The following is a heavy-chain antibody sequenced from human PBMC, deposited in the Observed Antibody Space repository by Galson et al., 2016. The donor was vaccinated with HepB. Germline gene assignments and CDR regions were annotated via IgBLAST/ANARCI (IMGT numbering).Heavy chain of an antibody. CDR1: GFSLSTSGMC. CDR2: IDWDDDN. J-gene: IGHJ4*02. Sequence: PALVKPTQTLTLTCTFSGFSLSTSGMCLAWIRQPPGKALEWLARIDWDDDNWYNRSLKTRLTISKDTSKNQVVLTMTNMDPVDTATYYCARKAKAWAYFDYWGLGVLVTVSS. CDR3: ARKAKAWAYFDY. V-gene: IGHV2-70*11. D-gene: IGHD1-26*01.